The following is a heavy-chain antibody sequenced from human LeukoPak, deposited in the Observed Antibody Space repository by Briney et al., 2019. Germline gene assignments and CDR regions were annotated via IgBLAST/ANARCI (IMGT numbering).Heavy chain of an antibody. D-gene: IGHD2-15*01. J-gene: IGHJ3*02. CDR2: IYPDDSRT. CDR1: GYRFTKSW. Sequence: GESLKISCKGSGYRFTKSWIGWVRQMPGKGLEWLGIIYPDDSRTRYSPSFQGQVTMSVDKSITTAFLQWSSLKASDTAMYYCARQAYATRFDAFDIWGQGTMVTVSS. CDR3: ARQAYATRFDAFDI. V-gene: IGHV5-51*01.